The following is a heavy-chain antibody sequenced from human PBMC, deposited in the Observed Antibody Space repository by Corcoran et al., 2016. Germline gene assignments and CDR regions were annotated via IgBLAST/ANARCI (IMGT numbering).Heavy chain of an antibody. J-gene: IGHJ4*02. CDR2: IKSKTDGGTT. CDR3: TTHPQRITSLGGGDY. V-gene: IGHV3-15*07. CDR1: GFTFSNAW. D-gene: IGHD3-16*01. Sequence: EVQLVESGGGLVKPGGSLRLSCAASGFTFSNAWMNWVRQAPGKGLEWVGRIKSKTDGGTTDYAAPVKGRFTISRDESKNTLYLQMNSLKTEDTAVYYCTTHPQRITSLGGGDYWGQGTLVTVSS.